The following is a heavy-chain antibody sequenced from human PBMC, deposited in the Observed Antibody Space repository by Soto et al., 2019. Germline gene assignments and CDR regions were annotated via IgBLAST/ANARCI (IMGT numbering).Heavy chain of an antibody. CDR2: IYYSGST. D-gene: IGHD3-9*01. V-gene: IGHV4-59*08. CDR1: GGSISSYY. J-gene: IGHJ6*02. Sequence: SETLSLTCTVSGGSISSYYWSWIRQPPGKGLEWIGYIYYSGSTNYNPSLKSRVTISVDTSKNQFSLKLSSVTAADTAVYYCARHADVGSRSYYDILTGYYGLDGMDVWGQGTAVTVSS. CDR3: ARHADVGSRSYYDILTGYYGLDGMDV.